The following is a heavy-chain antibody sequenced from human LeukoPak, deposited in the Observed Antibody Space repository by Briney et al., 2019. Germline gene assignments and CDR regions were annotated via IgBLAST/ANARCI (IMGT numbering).Heavy chain of an antibody. CDR3: ARGGPFKIFGVVPYYFDY. D-gene: IGHD3-3*01. Sequence: PSETLSLTCTVSGGSISSDYCSWIRQPPGKGLEWIGYIYYSGSTNYNPSLKSRVTISVATSKNQFSLKLSSVTAADTAVYYCARGGPFKIFGVVPYYFDYWGQGTLVTVSS. CDR2: IYYSGST. CDR1: GGSISSDY. J-gene: IGHJ4*02. V-gene: IGHV4-59*01.